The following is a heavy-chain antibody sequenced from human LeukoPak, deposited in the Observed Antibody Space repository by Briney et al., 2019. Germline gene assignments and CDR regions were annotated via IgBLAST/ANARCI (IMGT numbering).Heavy chain of an antibody. V-gene: IGHV1-3*01. D-gene: IGHD2-2*01. CDR1: GYTFTSYA. J-gene: IGHJ4*02. CDR2: INAGNGNT. CDR3: ARDPYCSSISCPAYFDY. Sequence: ASVKVSCKASGYTFTSYAMHWVRQAPGQRLEWMGWINAGNGNTKYSQKFQGRVTITRDTSASTVYMELSSLRSEDTAVYYCARDPYCSSISCPAYFDYWGQGTLVTVSS.